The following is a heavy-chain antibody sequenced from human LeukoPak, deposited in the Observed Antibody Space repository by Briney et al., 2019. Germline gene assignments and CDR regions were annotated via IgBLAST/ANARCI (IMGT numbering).Heavy chain of an antibody. Sequence: ASVKVSCKASGYTFTDYYMHWVRQAPGQGLEWMGWINPNSGGTNYAQKFQGRVTMTRDTSISTAYMELSRLRSDDTAVYYCARDASGYYDSSGYLFPDYWGQGTLVTVSS. CDR3: ARDASGYYDSSGYLFPDY. CDR2: INPNSGGT. J-gene: IGHJ4*02. D-gene: IGHD3-22*01. CDR1: GYTFTDYY. V-gene: IGHV1-2*02.